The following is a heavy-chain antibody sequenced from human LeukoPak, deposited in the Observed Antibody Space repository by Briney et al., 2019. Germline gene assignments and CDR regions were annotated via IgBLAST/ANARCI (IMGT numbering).Heavy chain of an antibody. D-gene: IGHD6-19*01. V-gene: IGHV3-7*01. J-gene: IGHJ4*02. Sequence: GGSLRLSCAASGFIFSSYWMNWVRQAPGKGLEWVANIKQDGSGKYYEDSVKGRFTISRDNAKNSLYLQMNSLRVEDTAVYYCAPGGVAGDFWGQGTLVTVSS. CDR1: GFIFSSYW. CDR2: IKQDGSGK. CDR3: APGGVAGDF.